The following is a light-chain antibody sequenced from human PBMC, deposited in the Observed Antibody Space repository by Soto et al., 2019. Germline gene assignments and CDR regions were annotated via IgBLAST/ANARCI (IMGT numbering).Light chain of an antibody. CDR2: EVS. V-gene: IGLV2-14*01. CDR1: SSDVGGYNY. CDR3: RSYTSSSTYV. J-gene: IGLJ1*01. Sequence: QSALTQPASVSGSPGQSITISCTGTSSDVGGYNYVSWYQQHPGKAPKLMIYEVSYRPSGVSNRFSGSKSGNTASLTISGLQAEDEADYYCRSYTSSSTYVFGTGTKVTVL.